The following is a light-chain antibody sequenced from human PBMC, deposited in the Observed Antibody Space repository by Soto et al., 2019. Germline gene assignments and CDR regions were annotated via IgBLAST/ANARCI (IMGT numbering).Light chain of an antibody. V-gene: IGKV1-27*01. CDR1: QGISNY. CDR3: QNYNSAPFT. CDR2: AAS. J-gene: IGKJ4*01. Sequence: DIQMTQSPSSLSASVGDRVIITCRASQGISNYLAWYQQKPGKVPKLLIYAASTLQSGVPSRFSGSGSGTDFTLTISSLQPEDAASYYCQNYNSAPFTFGGGTNVEIK.